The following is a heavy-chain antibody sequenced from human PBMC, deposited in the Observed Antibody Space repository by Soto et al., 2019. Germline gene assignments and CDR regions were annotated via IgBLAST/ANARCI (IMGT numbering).Heavy chain of an antibody. Sequence: SVKVSCKASGGTFSSYAISWVRQAPGQGLEWMGGIIPIFGTANYAQKFQGRVTITADESTSTAYMELSSLRSEDTAVYYCARSRIAVAGNSAYFDYWGQGALVTVSS. D-gene: IGHD6-19*01. J-gene: IGHJ4*02. CDR1: GGTFSSYA. V-gene: IGHV1-69*13. CDR2: IIPIFGTA. CDR3: ARSRIAVAGNSAYFDY.